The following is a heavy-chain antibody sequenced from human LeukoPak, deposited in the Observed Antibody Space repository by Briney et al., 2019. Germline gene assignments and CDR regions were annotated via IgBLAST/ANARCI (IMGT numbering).Heavy chain of an antibody. V-gene: IGHV4-4*08. CDR1: GGSISSYY. CDR2: IYTSGST. J-gene: IGHJ5*02. CDR3: ARHRPDGYTTWFDP. D-gene: IGHD5-24*01. Sequence: SETLSLTCTVSGGSISSYYWSWIRQPPGKGLEWIGYIYTSGSTNYNPSLKSRVTISADTSKNQFSLKLSSVTAADTAVYYCARHRPDGYTTWFDPWGQGTLVTVSS.